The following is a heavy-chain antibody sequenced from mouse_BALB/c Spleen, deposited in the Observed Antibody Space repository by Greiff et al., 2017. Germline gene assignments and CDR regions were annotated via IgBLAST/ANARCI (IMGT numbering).Heavy chain of an antibody. CDR1: GYSFTGYF. J-gene: IGHJ2*01. CDR2: INPYNGDT. Sequence: EVQLQQSGPELVKPGASVKISCKASGYSFTGYFMNWVMQSHGKSLEWIGRINPYNGDTFYNQKFKGKATLTVDKSSSTAHMELRSLASEDSAVYYCARTITTVVAPYFDYWGQGTTLTVSS. CDR3: ARTITTVVAPYFDY. V-gene: IGHV1-20*02. D-gene: IGHD1-1*01.